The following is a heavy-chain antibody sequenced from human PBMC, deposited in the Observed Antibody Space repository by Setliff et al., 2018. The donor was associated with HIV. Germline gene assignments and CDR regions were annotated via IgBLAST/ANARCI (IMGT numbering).Heavy chain of an antibody. V-gene: IGHV4-30-4*01. CDR1: GASFVGDNH. D-gene: IGHD6-6*01. Sequence: SETLSLTCAVSGASFVGDNHWSWIRQTPERGLEWIAYFMYTDIHYVNYLNYRNPSLASRLSISVDKSKNQFSLKLSSVTAADTAVYYCARENRIAALDYYYGMDVWGQGTTVTVSS. CDR3: ARENRIAALDYYYGMDV. J-gene: IGHJ6*02. CDR2: FMYTDIHYVNYLN.